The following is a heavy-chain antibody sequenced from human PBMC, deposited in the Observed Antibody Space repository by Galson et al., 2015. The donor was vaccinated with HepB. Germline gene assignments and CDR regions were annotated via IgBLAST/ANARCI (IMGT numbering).Heavy chain of an antibody. D-gene: IGHD5-18*01. J-gene: IGHJ4*02. CDR1: GFTFSSYG. CDR2: ISYDGSNK. CDR3: AKVGGYSYGPYYFDY. Sequence: SLRLSCAASGFTFSSYGMHWVRQAPSKGLEWVAVISYDGSNKYYADSVKGRFTISRDNSKNTLYLQMNSLRAEDTAVYYCAKVGGYSYGPYYFDYWGQGTLVTVSS. V-gene: IGHV3-30*18.